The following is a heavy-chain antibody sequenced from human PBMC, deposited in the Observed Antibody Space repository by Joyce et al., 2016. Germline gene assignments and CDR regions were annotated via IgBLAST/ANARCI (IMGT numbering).Heavy chain of an antibody. CDR2: IYLGGST. Sequence: QVQLQESGPGLVKPSGTLSLTCAVSGGSISSAHWWSWVLQPPGKGLEWIGEIYLGGSTTYNPSLMSRVTISVDKSKNQLSLKMNSVTAADTAVYYCARNGAYSQDSWGQGTLVTVSS. D-gene: IGHD5-12*01. J-gene: IGHJ5*01. V-gene: IGHV4-4*02. CDR3: ARNGAYSQDS. CDR1: GGSISSAHW.